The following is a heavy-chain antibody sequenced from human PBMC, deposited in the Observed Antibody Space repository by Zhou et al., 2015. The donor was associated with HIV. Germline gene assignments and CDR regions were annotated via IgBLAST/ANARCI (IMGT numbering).Heavy chain of an antibody. J-gene: IGHJ4*02. D-gene: IGHD3-22*01. CDR1: GGTFSSYA. CDR2: IIPIFGTA. CDR3: ARDHSDSSGYSYYFDY. V-gene: IGHV1-69*01. Sequence: QVQLVQSGAEVKKPGSSVKVSCKASGGTFSSYAISWVRQAPGQGLEWMGGIIPIFGTANYAQKFQGRVTITADESTSTAYMELSSLRSEDTAVYYCARDHSDSSGYSYYFDYWGQGTLVTVSS.